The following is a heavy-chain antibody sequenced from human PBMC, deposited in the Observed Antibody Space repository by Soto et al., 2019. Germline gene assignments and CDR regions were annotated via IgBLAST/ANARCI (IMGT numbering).Heavy chain of an antibody. V-gene: IGHV4-31*11. D-gene: IGHD3-3*01. CDR1: GRSISSVGYY. Sequence: QVQLQASGPGLVKPSQTLSLTCAVSGRSISSVGYYWSWVRQHPGKGLEWIVSISYSGSTYYNPSLANRLSISLATSENRFSLRLNSVTPADTAIYYCARPNDYWNGYGPFDNWGQGSLVTVSS. J-gene: IGHJ5*02. CDR3: ARPNDYWNGYGPFDN. CDR2: ISYSGST.